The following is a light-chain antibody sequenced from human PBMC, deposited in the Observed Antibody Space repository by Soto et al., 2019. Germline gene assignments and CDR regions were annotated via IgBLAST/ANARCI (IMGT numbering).Light chain of an antibody. J-gene: IGLJ1*01. Sequence: QSALIQPPSASGSPGQSVTISCTGTSSDVGAYNYVSWYQQHPGKVPKVMIYEVSKRPSGVPDRFSGSKSGNTASLTVSGLQAEDEADYYCSSYAGNNNLYIFGTGTKLTVL. CDR2: EVS. CDR1: SSDVGAYNY. V-gene: IGLV2-8*01. CDR3: SSYAGNNNLYI.